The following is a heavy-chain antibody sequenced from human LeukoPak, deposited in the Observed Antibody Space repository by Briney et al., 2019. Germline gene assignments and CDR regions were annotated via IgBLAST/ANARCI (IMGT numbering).Heavy chain of an antibody. Sequence: ASVKLSCKTSGYTFTGYYMHWVRQAPGQGLEWMGWINTNTGGTNYAQTSQVRVTMTSDTSISTAYMELSSLTSDDTAVYYCARAPMIVVVFPPRLDFWGQGTLVTVSS. CDR3: ARAPMIVVVFPPRLDF. CDR1: GYTFTGYY. V-gene: IGHV1-2*02. J-gene: IGHJ4*02. D-gene: IGHD3-22*01. CDR2: INTNTGGT.